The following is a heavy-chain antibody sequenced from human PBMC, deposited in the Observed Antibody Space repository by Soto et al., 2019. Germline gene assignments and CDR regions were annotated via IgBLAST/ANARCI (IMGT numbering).Heavy chain of an antibody. Sequence: QVQLQESGPGLVKPSQTLSLTCTVSGGSISSGGYYWSWIRQHPGKGLEWIGYIYYSGSTYYNPSLKSRVTISVDTSKNQFSLKLSSVTAADTAVYYCARDLPRDSSGYNDYYYYGMDVWGQGTTVTVSS. CDR2: IYYSGST. D-gene: IGHD3-22*01. CDR1: GGSISSGGYY. V-gene: IGHV4-31*03. CDR3: ARDLPRDSSGYNDYYYYGMDV. J-gene: IGHJ6*02.